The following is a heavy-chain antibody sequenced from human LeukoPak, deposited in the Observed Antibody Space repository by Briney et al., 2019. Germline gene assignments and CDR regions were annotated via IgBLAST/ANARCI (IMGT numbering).Heavy chain of an antibody. V-gene: IGHV4-38-2*02. CDR2: IYHSGST. CDR3: AREISGSYWGGDAFDI. J-gene: IGHJ3*02. CDR1: GYSISSGYY. D-gene: IGHD1-26*01. Sequence: SETLSLTCTVSGYSISSGYYWGWIRPPPGKGLEWIGSIYHSGSTYYNPSLKSRVTISVDTSKNQFSLKLSSVTAADTAVYYCAREISGSYWGGDAFDIWGQGTMVTVSS.